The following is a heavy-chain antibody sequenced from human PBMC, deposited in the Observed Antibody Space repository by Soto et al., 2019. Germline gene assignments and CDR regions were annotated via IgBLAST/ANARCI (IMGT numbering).Heavy chain of an antibody. CDR1: GYKFSAYW. V-gene: IGHV5-51*01. D-gene: IGHD1-1*01. Sequence: GESLKISCMTSGYKFSAYWIAWVRQRPGKGLEWMGIIYPGDFDTRYSPSFEGQVTISVDRSTNTAHLQWSSLKASDTAIYYCARRPQKAYDPIDYWGQGALVTVSS. J-gene: IGHJ4*02. CDR3: ARRPQKAYDPIDY. CDR2: IYPGDFDT.